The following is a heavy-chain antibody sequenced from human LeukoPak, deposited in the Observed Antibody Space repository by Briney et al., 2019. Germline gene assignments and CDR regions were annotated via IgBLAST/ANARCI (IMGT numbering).Heavy chain of an antibody. D-gene: IGHD2-15*01. V-gene: IGHV1-2*06. Sequence: ASVKVSCKASGYTFTGYYMHWVRQAPGQGLEWMGRINPNSGGTDYAQNFQGRVTMTRDTSISTAYMELSRLRSDDTAVYYCARGYCSGGTCYLVANWLDPWGQGTLVTVSS. J-gene: IGHJ5*02. CDR3: ARGYCSGGTCYLVANWLDP. CDR1: GYTFTGYY. CDR2: INPNSGGT.